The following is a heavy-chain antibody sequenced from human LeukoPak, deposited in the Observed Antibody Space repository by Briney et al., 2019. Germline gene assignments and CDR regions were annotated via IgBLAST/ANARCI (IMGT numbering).Heavy chain of an antibody. D-gene: IGHD4-23*01. CDR1: GFTFSSYA. J-gene: IGHJ4*02. Sequence: PGGSLRLSCAASGFTFSSYAMSWARQAPGKGLEWVSIISSSGGDTFYADSLRGRFTISRDNSKNSVYLQMNSLRAEDTAVYYCAKGRRDSGGNSYFEYWGQGTLVTVSS. CDR3: AKGRRDSGGNSYFEY. CDR2: ISSSGGDT. V-gene: IGHV3-23*01.